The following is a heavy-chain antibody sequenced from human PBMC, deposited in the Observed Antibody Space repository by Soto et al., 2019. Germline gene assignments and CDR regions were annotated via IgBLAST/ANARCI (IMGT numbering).Heavy chain of an antibody. CDR2: MNPLNGDT. V-gene: IGHV1-3*01. J-gene: IGHJ3*02. Sequence: GASVKVSCKASGYTLTTYSMHRVRQAPGQRLEWMGWMNPLNGDTKYSQRFQGRLTIIRDTSASTAYMELSSLRSEDTAIYYCARGNSGAFDIWGQGTMVTVSS. D-gene: IGHD6-19*01. CDR3: ARGNSGAFDI. CDR1: GYTLTTYS.